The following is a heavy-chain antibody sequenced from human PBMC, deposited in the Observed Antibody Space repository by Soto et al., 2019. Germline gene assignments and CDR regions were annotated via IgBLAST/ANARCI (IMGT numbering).Heavy chain of an antibody. Sequence: IRQSPGKGLEWIGEINHSGSTNSNPSLKSRVAISVDTSKNQISLKLRSVTAADTAVYYCARVLSLGSTWYFDYWGQGTQVTVSS. CDR2: INHSGST. J-gene: IGHJ4*02. V-gene: IGHV4-34*01. D-gene: IGHD6-13*01. CDR3: ARVLSLGSTWYFDY.